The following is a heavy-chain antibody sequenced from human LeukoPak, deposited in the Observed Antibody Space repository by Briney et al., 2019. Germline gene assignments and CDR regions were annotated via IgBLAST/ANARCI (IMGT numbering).Heavy chain of an antibody. V-gene: IGHV4-30-4*01. CDR3: ARDTRDSSGPTGFQH. J-gene: IGHJ1*01. CDR2: ISYSGST. D-gene: IGHD3-22*01. Sequence: SQTLSLTCTVSGGSISSGDYYWSWIRQPPGKGLEWIGYISYSGSTYYNPSLRSRATISVDTSKNQFSLKLSSVTAADTAVYYCARDTRDSSGPTGFQHWGQGTLVTVSS. CDR1: GGSISSGDYY.